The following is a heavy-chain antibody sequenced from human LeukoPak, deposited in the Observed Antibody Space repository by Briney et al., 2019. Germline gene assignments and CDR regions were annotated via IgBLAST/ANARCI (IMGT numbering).Heavy chain of an antibody. D-gene: IGHD1-26*01. V-gene: IGHV1-2*02. Sequence: ASVKVSCKASGYNLISYYMHWVRQAPGQGLEWVWGINPNTGDTEYAQKFQARVSRARDTSISTAYMELRSLSSDDTAIYYCARDLQEIPRPGRVDYWGQGTLVTVSS. J-gene: IGHJ4*02. CDR1: GYNLISYY. CDR2: INPNTGDT. CDR3: ARDLQEIPRPGRVDY.